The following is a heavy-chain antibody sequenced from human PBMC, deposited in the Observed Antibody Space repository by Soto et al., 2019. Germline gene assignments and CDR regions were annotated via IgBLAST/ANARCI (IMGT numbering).Heavy chain of an antibody. Sequence: EVQLVESGGGLVQPGGSLRLSCAASGFSFSTYNMNWVRQTPGKGLEWLSSISGNSNYIHYADSVKGRFTISRDNAKSSLYLQLNSLRADDDTAVYYCARVPQNCMHCFDVWGQGTTVTVSS. CDR2: ISGNSNYI. V-gene: IGHV3-21*01. D-gene: IGHD1-1*01. CDR3: ARVPQNCMHCFDV. J-gene: IGHJ6*02. CDR1: GFSFSTYN.